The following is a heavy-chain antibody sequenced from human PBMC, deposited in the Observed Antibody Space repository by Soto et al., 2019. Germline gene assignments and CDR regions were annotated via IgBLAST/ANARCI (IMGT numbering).Heavy chain of an antibody. CDR1: SAHVSSLSYT. V-gene: IGHV4-39*01. J-gene: IGHJ6*02. Sequence: PSQTQCHSCTVSSAHVSSLSYTCGRNHKPPGKGQEWIGSIYYSGSTYYNPSLNSRVTVSVDTSKNQFSLKVTSVTAADTAVYYCARLHGYCISSSCHGHYAMDVWGQGTTVTVSS. CDR2: IYYSGST. D-gene: IGHD2-2*01. CDR3: ARLHGYCISSSCHGHYAMDV.